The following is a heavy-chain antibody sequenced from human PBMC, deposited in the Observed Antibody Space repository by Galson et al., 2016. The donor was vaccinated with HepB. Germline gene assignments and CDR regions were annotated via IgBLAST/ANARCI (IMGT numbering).Heavy chain of an antibody. CDR2: ITATSTYI. CDR1: GFSFSSYG. V-gene: IGHV3-21*01. Sequence: SLRLSCAASGFSFSSYGMNWVHQAPGKGLERVSSITATSTYIHYADSVKGRFSISRDNAKNSVFLQMNSLRAEDTAVYYCAAFWPAAAVWYSDIWGRGTLVTVSS. D-gene: IGHD2-2*01. CDR3: AAFWPAAAVWYSDI. J-gene: IGHJ2*01.